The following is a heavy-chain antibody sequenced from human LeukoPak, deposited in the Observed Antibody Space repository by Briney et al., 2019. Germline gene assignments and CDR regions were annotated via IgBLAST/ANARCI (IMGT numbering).Heavy chain of an antibody. J-gene: IGHJ4*02. D-gene: IGHD3-22*01. CDR2: ISYDGSNK. CDR1: GFTFSSYA. CDR3: VARFHSSGYYYMDY. V-gene: IGHV3-30-3*01. Sequence: GGSLRLSCAASGFTFSSYAMHWVRQAPGKGLEWVAVISYDGSNKYYADSVKGRFTISRDNSKNTLYLQMNSLRAEDTAVYYCVARFHSSGYYYMDYWGQGTLVTVSS.